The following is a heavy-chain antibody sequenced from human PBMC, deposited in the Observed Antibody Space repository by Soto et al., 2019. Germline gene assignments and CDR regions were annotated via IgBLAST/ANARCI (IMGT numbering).Heavy chain of an antibody. V-gene: IGHV1-2*02. Sequence: ASVKVSCKASGYTFTGYYMHWVRQAPGQGLEWMGWINPNSGGTNYAQKFQGRVTITADKSTSTAYMELSSLRSEDTAVYYCARDTGIQLWFYGFDVWGQGTMVTVSS. CDR2: INPNSGGT. CDR3: ARDTGIQLWFYGFDV. CDR1: GYTFTGYY. J-gene: IGHJ3*01. D-gene: IGHD5-18*01.